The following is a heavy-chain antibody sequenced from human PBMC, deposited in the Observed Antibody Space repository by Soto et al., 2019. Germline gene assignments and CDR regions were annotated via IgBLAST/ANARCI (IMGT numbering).Heavy chain of an antibody. CDR2: IYYSGST. D-gene: IGHD1-1*01. V-gene: IGHV4-59*01. J-gene: IGHJ6*02. CDR3: ARGPTVRYYYYGMDV. Sequence: QVQLQESGPGLVKPSETLSLTCTVSGGSISSYYWSWMRQPPGKGLEWIGYIYYSGSTNYNPSLQRRVTISEDPSKNQFSLKLSSVTAADTAVYYCARGPTVRYYYYGMDVWGQGTTVTVSS. CDR1: GGSISSYY.